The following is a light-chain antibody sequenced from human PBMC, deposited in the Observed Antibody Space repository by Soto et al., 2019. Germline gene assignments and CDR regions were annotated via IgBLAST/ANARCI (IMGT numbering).Light chain of an antibody. J-gene: IGKJ4*01. Sequence: EIVLTQSPGTLSLSPGERATLSCRASQSVSSNYLAWYQLEPGQAPRLLIFGASSRATGIPDRFSGSGSGTDFTLTITRLEPEDFAVYYCQQYGGSPTFGGGTKVDIK. CDR1: QSVSSNY. CDR3: QQYGGSPT. V-gene: IGKV3-20*01. CDR2: GAS.